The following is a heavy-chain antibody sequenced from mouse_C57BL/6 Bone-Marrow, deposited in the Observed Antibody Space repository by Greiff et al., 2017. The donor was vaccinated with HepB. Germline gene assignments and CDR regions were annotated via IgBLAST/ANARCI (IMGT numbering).Heavy chain of an antibody. D-gene: IGHD5-1*01. CDR2: INYDGSST. CDR3: ARDEVLRGFAY. Sequence: EVKLVESEGGLVQPGSSMKLSCTASGFTFSDYYMAWVRQVPEKGLEWVANINYDGSSTYYLDSLKSRFIISRDNAKNILYLQMSSLKSEDTATYYCARDEVLRGFAYWGQGTLVTVSA. CDR1: GFTFSDYY. J-gene: IGHJ3*01. V-gene: IGHV5-16*01.